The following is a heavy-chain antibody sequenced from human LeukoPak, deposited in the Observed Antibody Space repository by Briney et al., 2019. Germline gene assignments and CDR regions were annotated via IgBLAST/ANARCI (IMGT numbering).Heavy chain of an antibody. CDR3: AREYSSSWYGGRYYFDY. Sequence: RPSETLSLTCTVSGGSISSSSYYWGWIRQPPGKGLEWIGSIYYSGSTYYNPSLKSRVTISVDTSKNQFSLKLSSVTAADTAVYYCAREYSSSWYGGRYYFDYWGQGTLVTVSS. V-gene: IGHV4-39*07. CDR2: IYYSGST. D-gene: IGHD6-13*01. CDR1: GGSISSSSYY. J-gene: IGHJ4*02.